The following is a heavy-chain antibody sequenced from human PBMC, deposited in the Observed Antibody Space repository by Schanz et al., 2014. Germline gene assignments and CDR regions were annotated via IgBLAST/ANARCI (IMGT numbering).Heavy chain of an antibody. V-gene: IGHV1-18*01. CDR1: GYTFSSYG. CDR3: ARGTMPGTFDI. D-gene: IGHD2-2*01. J-gene: IGHJ3*02. CDR2: INGYNGHT. Sequence: QVHLVQSGAEVKKPGASVKVSCKASGYTFSSYGITWVRQAPGQGLEWMGWINGYNGHTLYAQKFQGRVTMTTDTSTSTSYMELSSLRYEDTALYYCARGTMPGTFDIWGQGTMVTVSS.